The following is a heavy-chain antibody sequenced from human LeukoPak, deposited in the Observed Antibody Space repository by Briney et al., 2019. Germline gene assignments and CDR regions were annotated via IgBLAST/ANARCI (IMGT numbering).Heavy chain of an antibody. Sequence: GASVNVSCKASGYVLKPYGIAWVRQAPGQGLEWMGWISGYNGNTKYEQKFQGRVTMTMDTSTNTAYMELRSLSFDDTAVYYCGRDSIIMLRGLNGANWFDPWGQGTLVTVSS. CDR2: ISGYNGNT. J-gene: IGHJ5*02. CDR3: GRDSIIMLRGLNGANWFDP. D-gene: IGHD3-10*01. V-gene: IGHV1-18*01. CDR1: GYVLKPYG.